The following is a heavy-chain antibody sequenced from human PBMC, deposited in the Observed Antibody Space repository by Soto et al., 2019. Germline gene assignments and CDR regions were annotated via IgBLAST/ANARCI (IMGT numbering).Heavy chain of an antibody. CDR3: AKADGEQWLVPHLDN. V-gene: IGHV3-23*01. J-gene: IGHJ4*02. CDR1: GFNFKKFA. Sequence: EVQLLESGGGVVQPGGSLRLSCVASGFNFKKFAMAWVRQAPGEGLEWVSGISGGGGSTSYADSVKGRCSIARDDSKNTLALQMNSLRVEDTAQYYCAKADGEQWLVPHLDNWGQGTLVTVS. D-gene: IGHD6-19*01. CDR2: ISGGGGST.